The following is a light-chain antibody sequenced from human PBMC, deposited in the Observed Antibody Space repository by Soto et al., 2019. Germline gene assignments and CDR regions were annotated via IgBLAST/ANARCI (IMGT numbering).Light chain of an antibody. V-gene: IGLV4-69*01. CDR3: QTWDTGIQV. J-gene: IGLJ2*01. CDR1: SGHSSYV. Sequence: QLVLTQSPSASASLGASVKLTCTLSSGHSSYVIAWHQQQPEKGPRYLMKLNSDGSHRKGDGIPDRFSGSSSGAERYLTISSLQSEDEADYYCQTWDTGIQVFGGGTKLTVL. CDR2: LNSDGSH.